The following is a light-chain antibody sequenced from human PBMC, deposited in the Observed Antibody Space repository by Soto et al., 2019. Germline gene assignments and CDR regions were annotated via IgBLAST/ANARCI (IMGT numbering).Light chain of an antibody. CDR1: QTVTNTY. CDR2: GAS. CDR3: HQCGRAPRT. V-gene: IGKV3-20*01. Sequence: EVVLTQSPGTLSLSPGEKATLSCRASQTVTNTYIAWYQQKPGQPPRLLFYGASNRAAGIPERFSGSGSGTDFTLTISSLEPDDFAVYCCHQCGRAPRTFGQGTRVDIK. J-gene: IGKJ1*01.